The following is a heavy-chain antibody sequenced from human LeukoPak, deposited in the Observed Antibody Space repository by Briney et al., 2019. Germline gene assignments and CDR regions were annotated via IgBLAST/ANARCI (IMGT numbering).Heavy chain of an antibody. Sequence: GGSLRLSCAASGFTFSSYWMHWVRQAPGKGLVWVSRINSDGSSTSYADSVKGRFTISRDNAKNTLYLQMNSLRAEDTAVYYCAREGYGSGSYYSVADYWGQGTLDTVSS. CDR2: INSDGSST. V-gene: IGHV3-74*01. J-gene: IGHJ4*02. CDR3: AREGYGSGSYYSVADY. D-gene: IGHD3-10*01. CDR1: GFTFSSYW.